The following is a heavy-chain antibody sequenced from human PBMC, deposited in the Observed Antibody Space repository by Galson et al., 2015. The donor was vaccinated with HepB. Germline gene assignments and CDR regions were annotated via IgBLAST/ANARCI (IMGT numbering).Heavy chain of an antibody. D-gene: IGHD3-10*01. V-gene: IGHV1-24*01. CDR1: GYTLTELS. J-gene: IGHJ3*02. Sequence: SVKVSCKVSGYTLTELSMHWVRQAPGKGLEWMGGFDPEDGETIYAQKFQGRVTMTEDTSTDTAYMELSSLRSEDTAVYYCATRGITMVRGVIINDAAAFDIWGQGTMVTVSS. CDR2: FDPEDGET. CDR3: ATRGITMVRGVIINDAAAFDI.